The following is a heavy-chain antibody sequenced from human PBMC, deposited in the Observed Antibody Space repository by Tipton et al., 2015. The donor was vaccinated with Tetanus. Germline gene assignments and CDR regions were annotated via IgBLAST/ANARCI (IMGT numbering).Heavy chain of an antibody. CDR3: ARVRGYCSSTTCSGIDY. V-gene: IGHV3-30*03. Sequence: SLRLSCAASGFTFSTYGMHWVRQAPGKGLEWVAVISYDGNTKYYGDSVKGRFTISRDNSDNTLYLQMNSLRAEDTAVYYCARVRGYCSSTTCSGIDYWGQGTLVTVSS. J-gene: IGHJ4*02. D-gene: IGHD2-2*01. CDR1: GFTFSTYG. CDR2: ISYDGNTK.